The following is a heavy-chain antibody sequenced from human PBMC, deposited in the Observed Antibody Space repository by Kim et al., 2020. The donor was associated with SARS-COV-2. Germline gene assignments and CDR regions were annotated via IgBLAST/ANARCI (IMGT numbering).Heavy chain of an antibody. D-gene: IGHD6-19*01. V-gene: IGHV3-11*05. CDR3: ARDSIAVAGNYYYYGMDV. J-gene: IGHJ6*02. Sequence: KGRFTISRYNAKNSLYLQMNSLRAEYTAVYYCARDSIAVAGNYYYYGMDVWGQGTTVTVSS.